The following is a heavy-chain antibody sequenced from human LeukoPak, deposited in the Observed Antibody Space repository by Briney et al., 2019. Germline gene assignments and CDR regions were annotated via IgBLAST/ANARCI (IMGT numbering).Heavy chain of an antibody. D-gene: IGHD5-18*01. CDR1: GGTFPSYA. CDR2: IIPIFGTT. J-gene: IGHJ6*03. V-gene: IGHV1-69*06. Sequence: ASVKVSCKASGGTFPSYALSWVRQTPGQGLEWMGGIIPIFGTTTYAQKFLGRVTITADKSTSTAYMEVSSLRSEDTAVYYCASLERGYSYGYSYYYYYMDVWGKGTTVTVSS. CDR3: ASLERGYSYGYSYYYYYMDV.